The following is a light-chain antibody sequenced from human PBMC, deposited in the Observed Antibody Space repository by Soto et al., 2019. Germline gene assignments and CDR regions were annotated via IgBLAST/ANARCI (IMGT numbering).Light chain of an antibody. CDR1: QSVSSY. J-gene: IGKJ5*01. CDR3: QQRQYWPTIT. CDR2: DTS. Sequence: VLTHSPATLSLSPGDRATLSCSASQSVSSYLAWYQQKPGQAPRLLIYDTSNRATGVPARFSGSGSGTDFTLTISSLETEDCAIYYCQQRQYWPTITFGQGTRLEIK. V-gene: IGKV3-11*01.